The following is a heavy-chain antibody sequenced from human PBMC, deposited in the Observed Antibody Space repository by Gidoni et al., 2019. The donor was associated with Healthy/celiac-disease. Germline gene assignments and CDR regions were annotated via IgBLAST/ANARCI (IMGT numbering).Heavy chain of an antibody. Sequence: EVQLVESGGGLVKPGGSLRLSCAASGFTFSSYSMNWVRQAPGKGLEWVSSISSSSSYIYYADSVKGRFTISRDNAKNSLYLQMNSLRAEDTAVYYCATLEMATTNFDYWGQGTLVTVSS. CDR1: GFTFSSYS. J-gene: IGHJ4*02. CDR3: ATLEMATTNFDY. V-gene: IGHV3-21*01. D-gene: IGHD5-12*01. CDR2: ISSSSSYI.